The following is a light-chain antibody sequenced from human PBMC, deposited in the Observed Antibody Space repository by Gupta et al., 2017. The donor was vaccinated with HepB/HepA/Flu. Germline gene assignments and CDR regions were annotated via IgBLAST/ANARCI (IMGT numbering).Light chain of an antibody. Sequence: QSVLTQPPSVSAAPGQRVTIPCSRSDSNIGNSYISWYQHLPGTAPKLLIYENDKRPSGIPDRFSGSNSGTSATLGITGLQAGDEADYYCGTWDFSLSTGLFGGGTKLTVL. CDR3: GTWDFSLSTGL. J-gene: IGLJ2*01. CDR2: END. V-gene: IGLV1-51*01. CDR1: DSNIGNSY.